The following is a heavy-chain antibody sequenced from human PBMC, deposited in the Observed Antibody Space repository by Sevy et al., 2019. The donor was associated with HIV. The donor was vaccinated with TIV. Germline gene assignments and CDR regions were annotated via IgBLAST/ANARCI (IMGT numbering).Heavy chain of an antibody. CDR1: GRTFNSYA. CDR2: IIPMLGTA. D-gene: IGHD6-13*01. CDR3: ARSISWYASFDY. Sequence: ASVKVSCKASGRTFNSYAISWVRQAPGQGLEWMGGIIPMLGTAYYVQKFQDRVTITADESTSTADMELSSLRSEDTAVYYCARSISWYASFDYWGQGTLVTVSS. V-gene: IGHV1-69*13. J-gene: IGHJ4*02.